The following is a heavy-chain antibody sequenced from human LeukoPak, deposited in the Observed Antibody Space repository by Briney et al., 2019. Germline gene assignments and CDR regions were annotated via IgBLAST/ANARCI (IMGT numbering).Heavy chain of an antibody. Sequence: HPGGSLRLSCAASGFTFSSYGMHWVRQAPGKGLEWVAVIWYDGSNKYYADSVKGRFTISRDNSKNTLYLQMNSLRAEDTAVYYCARDLKAYYYDNSGCLGPWGQGTLVTVSS. D-gene: IGHD3-22*01. CDR2: IWYDGSNK. J-gene: IGHJ5*02. CDR3: ARDLKAYYYDNSGCLGP. CDR1: GFTFSSYG. V-gene: IGHV3-33*01.